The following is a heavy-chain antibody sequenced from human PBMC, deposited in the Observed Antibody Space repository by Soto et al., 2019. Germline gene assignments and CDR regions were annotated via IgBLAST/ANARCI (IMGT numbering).Heavy chain of an antibody. D-gene: IGHD2-2*01. CDR1: GYTFSNYG. J-gene: IGHJ5*02. Sequence: QVQLVQSGGEVKRPWASVKVSCKTSGYTFSNYGITWVRQAPGQPLEWLGWISLYSDGTNYAQKFQGRGSMTTDTSPTTACMELRSLRSDDTAVYYCARVVPGAEAWFGPWGQGALVTVSS. CDR2: ISLYSDGT. V-gene: IGHV1-18*01. CDR3: ARVVPGAEAWFGP.